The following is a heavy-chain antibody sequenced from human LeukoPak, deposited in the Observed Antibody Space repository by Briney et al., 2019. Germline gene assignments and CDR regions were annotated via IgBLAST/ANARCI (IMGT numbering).Heavy chain of an antibody. J-gene: IGHJ4*02. CDR1: GYTFTSYG. CDR2: ISAYNGNT. CDR3: AISDILTGYYSTTFDY. D-gene: IGHD3-9*01. V-gene: IGHV1-18*01. Sequence: ASVKVSCKASGYTFTSYGISWVRQAPGQGLEWMGWISAYNGNTNYAQKLQGRVTMTTDTFTSTAYMELRSLRFDDTAVYYCAISDILTGYYSTTFDYWGQGTLVTVSS.